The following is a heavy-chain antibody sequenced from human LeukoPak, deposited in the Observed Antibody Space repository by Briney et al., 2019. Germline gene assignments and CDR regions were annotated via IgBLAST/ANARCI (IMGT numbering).Heavy chain of an antibody. CDR2: NIPIFGTA. J-gene: IGHJ4*02. CDR1: GGTFSSYA. V-gene: IGHV1-69*05. Sequence: ASVKVSCKASGGTFSSYAISWVRQAPGQGLEWMGGNIPIFGTANYAQKFQGRVTITTDESTSTAYMELSSLRSEDTAVYYCAGSYYYDSSGYYSWGQGTLVTVSS. CDR3: AGSYYYDSSGYYS. D-gene: IGHD3-22*01.